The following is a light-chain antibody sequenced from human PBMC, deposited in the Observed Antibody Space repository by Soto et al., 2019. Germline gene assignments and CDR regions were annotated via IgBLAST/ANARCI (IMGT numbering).Light chain of an antibody. CDR1: QSVGNY. CDR2: RAS. J-gene: IGKJ2*01. V-gene: IGKV3-15*01. CDR3: QHYNNLPPYT. Sequence: EIVMTQSPAILSVSPGERATLSCRASQSVGNYVVWYQQKPGQAPRLLIYRASTRATGIPARFSGSGSGTEFTLSISSLQSEDFAVYYCQHYNNLPPYTFGQGTKLEMK.